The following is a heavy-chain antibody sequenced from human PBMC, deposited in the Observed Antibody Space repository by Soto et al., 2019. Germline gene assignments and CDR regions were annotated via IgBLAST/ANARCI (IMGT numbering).Heavy chain of an antibody. V-gene: IGHV1-18*01. CDR3: ARTKHGAWFDP. CDR1: GYTFTNFG. Sequence: QVQLVQSGAEVKKPGASVKVSCKASGYTFTNFGLTWVRQAPEQGLEWMGWINTYNDNTNYAQNLQGRVTMTTDTATNTAYMELRSLRSDDTAVYYCARTKHGAWFDPWGQGTLVTVSS. J-gene: IGHJ5*02. D-gene: IGHD3-10*01. CDR2: INTYNDNT.